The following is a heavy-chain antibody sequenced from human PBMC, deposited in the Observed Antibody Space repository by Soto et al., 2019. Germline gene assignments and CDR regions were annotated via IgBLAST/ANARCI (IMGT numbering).Heavy chain of an antibody. Sequence: ASVKVSCKASGGTFSSYAISWVRQAPGQGLEWMGGIIPIFGTANYAQKFQGRVTITADESTSTAYMELSSLRSEDTAVYYCARGGSIAALIPPTEGIRYNWFDPWGQGTLVNVSS. CDR3: ARGGSIAALIPPTEGIRYNWFDP. D-gene: IGHD3-16*01. CDR1: GGTFSSYA. J-gene: IGHJ5*02. CDR2: IIPIFGTA. V-gene: IGHV1-69*13.